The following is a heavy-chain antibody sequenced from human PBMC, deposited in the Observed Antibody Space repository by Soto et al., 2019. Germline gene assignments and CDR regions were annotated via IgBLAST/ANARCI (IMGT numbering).Heavy chain of an antibody. CDR1: GFTFSSYG. J-gene: IGHJ3*02. Sequence: QVQLVESGGGVVQPGRSLRLSCAASGFTFSSYGMHWVRQAPGKGLEWVAVISYDGSNKYYADSVKGRFTISRDNSKNTLYLQRKSLRAEYTAVYYCAKEEFGYSSCWPYAFDIWGEGTIVAVCS. CDR2: ISYDGSNK. V-gene: IGHV3-30*18. D-gene: IGHD6-19*01. CDR3: AKEEFGYSSCWPYAFDI.